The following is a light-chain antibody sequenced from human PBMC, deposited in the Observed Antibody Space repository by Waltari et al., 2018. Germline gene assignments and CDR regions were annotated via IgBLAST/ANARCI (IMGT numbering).Light chain of an antibody. Sequence: QSALTQPASVSGSPGQSITISCTGTSSDVGNYKRVSWYQQHPGKAPKLMIYAVSKRASGVSVRFSGSKSGDMASLTISGLRPEDEAEYFCSSYAGSSKGVFGGGTKVTVL. CDR1: SSDVGNYKR. J-gene: IGLJ2*01. V-gene: IGLV2-23*02. CDR3: SSYAGSSKGV. CDR2: AVS.